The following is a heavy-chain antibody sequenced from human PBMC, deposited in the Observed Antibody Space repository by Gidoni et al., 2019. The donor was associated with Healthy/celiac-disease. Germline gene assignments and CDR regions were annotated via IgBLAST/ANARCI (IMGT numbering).Heavy chain of an antibody. V-gene: IGHV3-23*01. Sequence: EVQLLESGGGLVQSGGSLRLSCAASGFTFSSYGMSWVRQAPGKGLEWVSFISGSGHSTNYADSVKGRFTISRDNSKNTLYLLMNSLRAEDTAIYYCAKTDKSRYSGSYSVFDYWGQGTLVTVSS. D-gene: IGHD1-26*01. J-gene: IGHJ4*02. CDR3: AKTDKSRYSGSYSVFDY. CDR1: GFTFSSYG. CDR2: ISGSGHST.